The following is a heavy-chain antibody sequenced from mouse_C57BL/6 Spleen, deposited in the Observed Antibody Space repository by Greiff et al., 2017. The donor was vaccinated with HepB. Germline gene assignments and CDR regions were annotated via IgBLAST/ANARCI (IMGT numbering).Heavy chain of an antibody. CDR3: ARGGYGLFAY. J-gene: IGHJ3*01. CDR2: ISYDGSN. V-gene: IGHV3-6*01. CDR1: GYSITSGYY. D-gene: IGHD2-2*01. Sequence: VQLKESGPGLVKPSQSLSLTCSVTGYSITSGYYWNWIRQFPGNKLEWMGYISYDGSNNYNPSLKNRISITRDTSKNQFFLKLNSVTTEDTATYYWARGGYGLFAYWGQGTLVTVSA.